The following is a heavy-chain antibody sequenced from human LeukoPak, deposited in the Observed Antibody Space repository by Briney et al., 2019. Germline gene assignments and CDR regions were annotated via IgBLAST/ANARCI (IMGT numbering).Heavy chain of an antibody. D-gene: IGHD3-22*01. V-gene: IGHV3-30*04. Sequence: GGSLRLSCAASGFTFSSYAMHWVRQAPGKGLEWVAVISYDGSNKYYADSVKGRFTVSRDNSKNTLYLQMSSLRAEDTAVYYCARGPLYYSDSRGNPGDHWGQGTLVTVSS. J-gene: IGHJ4*02. CDR1: GFTFSSYA. CDR3: ARGPLYYSDSRGNPGDH. CDR2: ISYDGSNK.